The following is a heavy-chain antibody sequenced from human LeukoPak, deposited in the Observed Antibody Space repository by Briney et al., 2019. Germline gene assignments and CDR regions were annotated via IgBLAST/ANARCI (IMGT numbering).Heavy chain of an antibody. Sequence: PSETLSLTCTVSGGSISSYYWSWIRQPPGKGLEWIGYIYYSGSTNYNPSLKSRVTISVDTSKNQFSLKLSSVTAADTAVYYCARDGDDCGDSYYFDYWGQGTLVTVSS. CDR2: IYYSGST. V-gene: IGHV4-59*01. J-gene: IGHJ4*02. CDR3: ARDGDDCGDSYYFDY. D-gene: IGHD4-17*01. CDR1: GGSISSYY.